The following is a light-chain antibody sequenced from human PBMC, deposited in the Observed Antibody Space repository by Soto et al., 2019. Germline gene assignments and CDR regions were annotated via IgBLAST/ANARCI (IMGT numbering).Light chain of an antibody. V-gene: IGLV1-40*01. J-gene: IGLJ2*01. Sequence: QSVLTQPPSVSGAPGQRVTISCTGSSSNIGAGYDVHWYQQLPGTAPKLLIYGNSNRPSGVPDRFSGSKSGTSASLAITGLQAEDEADYYCQSYDSSPSGPVFGGGTKVTVL. CDR2: GNS. CDR1: SSNIGAGYD. CDR3: QSYDSSPSGPV.